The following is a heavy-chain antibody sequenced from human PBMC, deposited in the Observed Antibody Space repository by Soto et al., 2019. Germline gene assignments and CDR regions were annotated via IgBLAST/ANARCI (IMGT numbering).Heavy chain of an antibody. J-gene: IGHJ4*02. V-gene: IGHV3-7*01. Sequence: PXXSLRLSCAASGFTFSSKYMRWVRQAPGKGLEWVATTWPGGSDRKYLDSVMGRFTVSRDNAETSLYLQMNSMRVEDTAMYYCASLLGSGTTFDYWGQGALVTVSS. CDR3: ASLLGSGTTFDY. D-gene: IGHD1-1*01. CDR2: TWPGGSDR. CDR1: GFTFSSKY.